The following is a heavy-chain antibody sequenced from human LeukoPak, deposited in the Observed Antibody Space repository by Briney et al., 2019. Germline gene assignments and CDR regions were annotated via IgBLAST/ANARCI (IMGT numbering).Heavy chain of an antibody. Sequence: GGSLRLSCAASGFTFSSYGMHWVRQAPGKGLEWVAVIWYDGSNKYYADSVKGRFTISRDNSKNTLYLQMNSLRAEDTAVYYCARDRGYSSGWPDYYYYGMDVWGQGTTVTVSS. CDR2: IWYDGSNK. CDR3: ARDRGYSSGWPDYYYYGMDV. J-gene: IGHJ6*02. D-gene: IGHD6-19*01. CDR1: GFTFSSYG. V-gene: IGHV3-33*01.